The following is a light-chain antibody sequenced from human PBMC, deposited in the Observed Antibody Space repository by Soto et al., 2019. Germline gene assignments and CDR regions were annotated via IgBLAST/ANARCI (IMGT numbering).Light chain of an antibody. Sequence: QSALTQPASVSGSPGQSITISCTATSSDVGSYNLVSWYQQHPGKAPKLMIYEGNMRPSGVSNRFPGSKSGNTASLTISGLQAEDEADYYCCSYAGSTIVVFGGGTKVTVL. CDR3: CSYAGSTIVV. CDR2: EGN. J-gene: IGLJ2*01. V-gene: IGLV2-23*01. CDR1: SSDVGSYNL.